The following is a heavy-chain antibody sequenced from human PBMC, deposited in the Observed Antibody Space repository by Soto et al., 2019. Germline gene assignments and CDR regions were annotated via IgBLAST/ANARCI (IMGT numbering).Heavy chain of an antibody. CDR2: IIPIFGTA. J-gene: IGHJ6*02. V-gene: IGHV1-69*13. CDR1: GGTFSSYA. CDR3: ARDRCYYDSSGYPSPFYYYGMDV. D-gene: IGHD3-22*01. Sequence: ASVKVSCKASGGTFSSYAISWVRQAPGQGLEWMGGIIPIFGTANYAQKFQGRVTITADESTSTAYMELSSLRSEDTAVYYCARDRCYYDSSGYPSPFYYYGMDVWGQGTTVTVSS.